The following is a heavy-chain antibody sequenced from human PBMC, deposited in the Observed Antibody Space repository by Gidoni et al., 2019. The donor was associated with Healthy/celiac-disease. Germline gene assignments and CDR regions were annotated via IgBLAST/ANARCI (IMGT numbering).Heavy chain of an antibody. CDR2: IIPILGIA. V-gene: IGHV1-69*04. D-gene: IGHD6-13*01. Sequence: QVQLGQSGAGVRKPESSVKVSCKAAAGTFSSDATSGVRQASGQGLEWMGRIIPILGIANYEQKFQGSVPIPADQSTSTAYTALSSLRSEDTAVYSCARAARGTAAGAWSYYYYMDVWGKGTTVTVSS. J-gene: IGHJ6*03. CDR3: ARAARGTAAGAWSYYYYMDV. CDR1: AGTFSSDA.